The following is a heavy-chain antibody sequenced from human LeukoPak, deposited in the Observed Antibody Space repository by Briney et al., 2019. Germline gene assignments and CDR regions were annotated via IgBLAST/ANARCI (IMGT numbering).Heavy chain of an antibody. CDR3: ARLWGIAAEGYFDY. CDR1: DDSITMYY. D-gene: IGHD6-13*01. CDR2: VDHTGST. Sequence: SETLSLTRSVSDDSITMYYWTWIRQPPGKGLEWIGYVDHTGSTNFNPSLNGRVTIFRDTSRNLFSLRLTSVTAADTAVYYCARLWGIAAEGYFDYWGQGTLVTVSS. J-gene: IGHJ4*02. V-gene: IGHV4-59*01.